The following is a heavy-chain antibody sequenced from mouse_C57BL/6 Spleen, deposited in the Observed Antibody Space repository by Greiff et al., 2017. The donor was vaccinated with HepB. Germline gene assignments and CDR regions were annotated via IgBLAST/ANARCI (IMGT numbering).Heavy chain of an antibody. J-gene: IGHJ2*01. Sequence: QVQLKQSGAELVRPGASVTLSCKASGYTFTDYEMHWVKQTPVHGLEWIGAIDPETGGTAYNQKFKGKAILTADKSSSTAYMELRSLTSEDSAVYYCTRWLLRSSYFDYWGQGTTLTVSS. CDR1: GYTFTDYE. CDR2: IDPETGGT. CDR3: TRWLLRSSYFDY. D-gene: IGHD2-3*01. V-gene: IGHV1-15*01.